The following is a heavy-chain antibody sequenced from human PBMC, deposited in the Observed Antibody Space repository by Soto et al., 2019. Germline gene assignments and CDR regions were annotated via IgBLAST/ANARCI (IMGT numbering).Heavy chain of an antibody. CDR2: TRNKANSYTT. V-gene: IGHV3-72*01. Sequence: GGSLRLSCAASGFTFSDHYMDWVRQAPGKGLEWVGRTRNKANSYTTEYAASVKGRFTISRDDPKNSLYLQMNSLKTEDTAVYYCATVTTYDYWGQGTLVTVSS. J-gene: IGHJ4*02. CDR1: GFTFSDHY. CDR3: ATVTTYDY. D-gene: IGHD4-17*01.